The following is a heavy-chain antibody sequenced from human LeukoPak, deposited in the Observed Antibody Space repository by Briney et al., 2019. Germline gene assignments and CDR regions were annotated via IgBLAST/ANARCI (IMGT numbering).Heavy chain of an antibody. V-gene: IGHV3-23*01. CDR1: GFTFSSYA. CDR2: ISGSGGST. CDR3: AKVRGSYLRPLGPFDY. J-gene: IGHJ4*02. Sequence: GGSLRLSCAASGFTFSSYAMSWVRQAPGKGLEWVSAISGSGGSTYYADSVKGRFTISRDNSKNTLYLQMNSLRAEDTAVYYCAKVRGSYLRPLGPFDYWGQGTLVTVSS. D-gene: IGHD1-26*01.